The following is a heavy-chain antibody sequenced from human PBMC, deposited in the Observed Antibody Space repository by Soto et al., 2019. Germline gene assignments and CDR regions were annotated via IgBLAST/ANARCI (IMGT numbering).Heavy chain of an antibody. CDR2: IYTSGST. V-gene: IGHV4-4*07. CDR1: GGSISSYY. D-gene: IGHD2-15*01. Sequence: SETLSLTCTVSGGSISSYYWSWIRQPAGKGLEWIGRIYTSGSTNYNPSLKSRVTMSVDTSKNQFSLKLSSVTAADTAVYYCAREIYCSGGSCYEDPFDYWGQVTLVTVSS. J-gene: IGHJ4*02. CDR3: AREIYCSGGSCYEDPFDY.